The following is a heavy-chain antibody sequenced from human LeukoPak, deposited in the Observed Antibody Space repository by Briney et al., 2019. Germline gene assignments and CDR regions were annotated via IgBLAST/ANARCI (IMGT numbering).Heavy chain of an antibody. CDR3: ARGYDSTLPDY. Sequence: GASVKVSCKASGGTFSSYAISWVRQAPGQGLEWMGRIIPILGIANYAQKFQGRVTITADKSTSTAYMELSSLRSEDTAVYYCARGYDSTLPDYWGQGTLVTVSS. CDR1: GGTFSSYA. D-gene: IGHD3-22*01. V-gene: IGHV1-69*04. J-gene: IGHJ4*02. CDR2: IIPILGIA.